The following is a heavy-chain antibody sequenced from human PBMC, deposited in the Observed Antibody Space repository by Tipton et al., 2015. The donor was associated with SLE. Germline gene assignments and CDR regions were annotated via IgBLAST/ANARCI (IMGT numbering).Heavy chain of an antibody. CDR2: INYSGST. D-gene: IGHD2/OR15-2a*01. CDR3: ASGEVVIVPGTTRYYYYHAMDV. J-gene: IGHJ6*02. V-gene: IGHV4-59*01. Sequence: TLSLTCTVSDGSISSYYWSWIRQPPGKGLEWIGYINYSGSTNYNPSLKSRVTISVDTSKNQFSLKLSSVTAADTAVYYCASGEVVIVPGTTRYYYYHAMDVWGQGP. CDR1: DGSISSYY.